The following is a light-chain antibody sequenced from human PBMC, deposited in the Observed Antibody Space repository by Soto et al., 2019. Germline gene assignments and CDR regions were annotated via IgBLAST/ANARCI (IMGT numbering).Light chain of an antibody. CDR2: DAS. CDR3: QQFKSYPSLRS. CDR1: QGISSA. V-gene: IGKV1-13*02. J-gene: IGKJ4*02. Sequence: AIQLTQSPSSLSASVGDRVTITCRASQGISSALAWYQQKPGKAPKLLIYDASSLESGVPSRFSGSGSGTDFTLTISSLQPEDFAPDYGQQFKSYPSLRSFGGGPKVEIK.